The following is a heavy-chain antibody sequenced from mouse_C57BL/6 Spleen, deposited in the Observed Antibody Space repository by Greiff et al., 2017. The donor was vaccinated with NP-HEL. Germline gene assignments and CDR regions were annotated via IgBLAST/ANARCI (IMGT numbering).Heavy chain of an antibody. D-gene: IGHD2-4*01. J-gene: IGHJ2*01. CDR1: GYTFTSYW. V-gene: IGHV1-64*01. CDR3: AREDYDVDY. Sequence: QVHVKQPGAELVKPGASVKLSCKASGYTFTSYWMHWVKQRPGQGLEWIGMIHPNSGSTNYNEKFKSKATLTVDKSSSTAYMQLSSLTSEDSAVYYCAREDYDVDYWGQGTTLTVSS. CDR2: IHPNSGST.